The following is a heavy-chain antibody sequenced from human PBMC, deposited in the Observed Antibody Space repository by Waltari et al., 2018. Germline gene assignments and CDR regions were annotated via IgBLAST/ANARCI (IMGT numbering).Heavy chain of an antibody. Sequence: QVQLVQSGAEVKKPGSSVKVSCKASGGTFSSYAINWVRQAPGQGLEWMGGIIPIFGTENYAQKFQGRVTMTADESTSTAYMELSSLRSEDTAVYYCARYAAVGRAWSTFDIWGQGTMVTVSS. CDR2: IIPIFGTE. CDR3: ARYAAVGRAWSTFDI. D-gene: IGHD2-8*01. CDR1: GGTFSSYA. V-gene: IGHV1-69*13. J-gene: IGHJ3*02.